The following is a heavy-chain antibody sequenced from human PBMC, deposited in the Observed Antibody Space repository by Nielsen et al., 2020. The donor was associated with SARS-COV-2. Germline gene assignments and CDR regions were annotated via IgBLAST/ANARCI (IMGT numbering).Heavy chain of an antibody. V-gene: IGHV3-15*01. CDR3: TTDALENVMGDYYYYGMDV. J-gene: IGHJ6*02. Sequence: GESLKISCAASGFTFSNAWMSWVRQAPGKGLEWVGRIKSKTDGGTTDYAAPVKGRFTISRDDSKNTLYLQMNSLKTEDTAVYYCTTDALENVMGDYYYYGMDVWGQGTTVTVSS. CDR1: GFTFSNAW. D-gene: IGHD1-1*01. CDR2: IKSKTDGGTT.